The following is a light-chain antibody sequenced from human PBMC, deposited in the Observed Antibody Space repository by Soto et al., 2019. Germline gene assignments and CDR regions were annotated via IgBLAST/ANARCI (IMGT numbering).Light chain of an antibody. CDR1: SSDVGGYNY. CDR2: NVG. V-gene: IGLV2-14*03. Sequence: QSALTQPASVSGSPGQSITISCTGTSSDVGGYNYVSWYQQHPGKAPKLMISNVGERPSGVSNRFSGSKSGNTASLTISGLQTEDDDDYYCTSYTTGSTVVFGGGTKLTVL. J-gene: IGLJ3*02. CDR3: TSYTTGSTVV.